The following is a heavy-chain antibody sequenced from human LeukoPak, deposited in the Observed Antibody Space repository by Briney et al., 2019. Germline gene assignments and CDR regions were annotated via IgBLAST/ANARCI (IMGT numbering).Heavy chain of an antibody. Sequence: SETLSLTCAVYGGSFSGYYWSWIRQPPGKGLEWIGEINHSGSTNYNPSLKSRVTISVDTSKNQFSLKLSSVTAADTAVYYCAGGLKSSSRNSGLRDEPVYWGQGTLVTVSS. CDR3: AGGLKSSSRNSGLRDEPVY. V-gene: IGHV4-34*01. CDR1: GGSFSGYY. J-gene: IGHJ4*02. D-gene: IGHD1-14*01. CDR2: INHSGST.